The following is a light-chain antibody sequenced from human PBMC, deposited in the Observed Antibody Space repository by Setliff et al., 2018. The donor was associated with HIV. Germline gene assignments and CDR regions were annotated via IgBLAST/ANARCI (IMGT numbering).Light chain of an antibody. CDR3: SSYTGSSTLEV. J-gene: IGLJ1*01. V-gene: IGLV2-14*03. Sequence: QSALTQSASMSGSPGQSITISCTGTSSDVGAYNYVSWYQQHPGKAPKLMVYDVSNRPSGVSRRFSGSKSGNTASLTISGLQAEDEAAYYCSSYTGSSTLEVFGTGTKVTV. CDR1: SSDVGAYNY. CDR2: DVS.